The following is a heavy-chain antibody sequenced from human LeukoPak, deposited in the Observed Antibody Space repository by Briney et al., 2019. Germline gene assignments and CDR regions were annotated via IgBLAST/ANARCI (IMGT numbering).Heavy chain of an antibody. J-gene: IGHJ2*01. Sequence: SETLSLTCAVYGGSFSGYYWSWIRQPPGKGLEWIGEINHSGSTNYNPSLKSRVTISVDTSKNQFSLKLSSVTAADTAVYYCARGGGGSSSWYRYFDLWGRGTLVTVSS. V-gene: IGHV4-34*01. CDR3: ARGGGGSSSWYRYFDL. D-gene: IGHD6-13*01. CDR2: INHSGST. CDR1: GGSFSGYY.